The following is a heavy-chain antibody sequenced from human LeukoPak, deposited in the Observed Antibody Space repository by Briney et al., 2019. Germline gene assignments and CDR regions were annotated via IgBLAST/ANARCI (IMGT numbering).Heavy chain of an antibody. Sequence: GGSLRLSCAASGFTVSSNYMSWVRQAPGKGLECVSGIYSGGSTHYADSVKGRFTISRDNSKNTLYLQMNSLKTEDTAVYYCTTDLSGGDCHDYWGQGTLVTVSS. CDR3: TTDLSGGDCHDY. D-gene: IGHD2-21*02. J-gene: IGHJ4*02. V-gene: IGHV3-53*01. CDR2: IYSGGST. CDR1: GFTVSSNY.